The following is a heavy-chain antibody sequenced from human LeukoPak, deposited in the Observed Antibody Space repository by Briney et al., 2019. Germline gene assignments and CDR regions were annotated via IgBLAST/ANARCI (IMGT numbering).Heavy chain of an antibody. CDR3: AREAVGMATTLGDYYYYYMDV. V-gene: IGHV4-4*07. CDR2: IYTSGST. J-gene: IGHJ6*03. D-gene: IGHD5-24*01. Sequence: PSETLSLTRTVSGGSISSYYWSWIRRPAGKGLEWIGRIYTSGSTNYNPSLKSRVTMSVDTSKNQFSLKLSSVTAADTAVYYCAREAVGMATTLGDYYYYYMDVWGKGTTVTISS. CDR1: GGSISSYY.